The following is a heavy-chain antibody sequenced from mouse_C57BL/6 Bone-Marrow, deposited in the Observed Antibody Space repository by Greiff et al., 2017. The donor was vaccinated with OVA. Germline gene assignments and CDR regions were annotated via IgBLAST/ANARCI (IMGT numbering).Heavy chain of an antibody. V-gene: IGHV1-64*01. CDR3: ARWSNPLWYFDV. CDR1: GYTFTSYW. D-gene: IGHD2-5*01. J-gene: IGHJ1*03. Sequence: QVQLQQPGAELVKPGASVKLSCKASGYTFTSYWMHWVKQRPGQGLEWIGMIHPNSGSTNYNEKFKSKATLTVDKSSSTAYMQLSSLTSEDSAVYVCARWSNPLWYFDVWGTGTTVTVSS. CDR2: IHPNSGST.